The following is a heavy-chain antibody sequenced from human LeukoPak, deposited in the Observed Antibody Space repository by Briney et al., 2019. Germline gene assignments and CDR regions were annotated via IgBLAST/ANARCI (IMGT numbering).Heavy chain of an antibody. Sequence: GGXXRLXCAASXFTFSSYGMHXVRXAPGXXXXXVAVISYDGSNKYYADSVKGRFTISRDNSKNTLYLQMNSLRAEDTAVYYCVCNDYGDYLRTPFDYWGQGTLVTVSS. CDR1: XFTFSSYG. J-gene: IGHJ4*02. CDR2: ISYDGSNK. V-gene: IGHV3-30*03. D-gene: IGHD4-17*01. CDR3: VCNDYGDYLRTPFDY.